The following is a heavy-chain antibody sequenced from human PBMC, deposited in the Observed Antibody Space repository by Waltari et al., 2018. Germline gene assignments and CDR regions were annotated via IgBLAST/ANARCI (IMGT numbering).Heavy chain of an antibody. D-gene: IGHD6-13*01. CDR2: ISYDGSNK. CDR3: ARDQEEYSSSWYGSSAFDI. V-gene: IGHV3-30-3*01. CDR1: GFTFSSYA. Sequence: QVQLVESGGGVVQPGRSLRLSCAASGFTFSSYAMHWVRQAPGKGLEWVAVISYDGSNKYYADSVKGRFTISRDNSKNTLYLQMNSLRAEDTAVYYCARDQEEYSSSWYGSSAFDIWGQGTMVIVSS. J-gene: IGHJ3*02.